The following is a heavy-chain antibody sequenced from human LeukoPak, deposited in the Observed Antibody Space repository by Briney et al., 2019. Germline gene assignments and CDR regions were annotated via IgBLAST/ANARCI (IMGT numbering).Heavy chain of an antibody. J-gene: IGHJ4*02. CDR3: ARHEYSGYDYPYYFDY. Sequence: PSETLSLTCTVSGGSISSSSYYWGWIRQPPGKGLEWIGSIYYSGSTYYNPSLKSRVTISVDTSKNQFSLKLSSVTDADKAVYYCARHEYSGYDYPYYFDYWGQGTLVTVSS. D-gene: IGHD5-12*01. CDR2: IYYSGST. CDR1: GGSISSSSYY. V-gene: IGHV4-39*01.